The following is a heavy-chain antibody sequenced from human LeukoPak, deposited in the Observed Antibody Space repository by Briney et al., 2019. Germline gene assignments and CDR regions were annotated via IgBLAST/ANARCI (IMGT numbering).Heavy chain of an antibody. CDR2: ISVYNGNT. CDR3: AREDVRYFDF. D-gene: IGHD3-10*01. CDR1: GYTFTNYG. Sequence: ASVKVSCKTSGYTFTNYGITWVRQAPGHGLEWMGWISVYNGNTDYAQKFRDRVTMTTDTSTRTAFMELRSLRADDTAVYYCAREDVRYFDFWGQGTLVTVSS. J-gene: IGHJ4*02. V-gene: IGHV1-18*01.